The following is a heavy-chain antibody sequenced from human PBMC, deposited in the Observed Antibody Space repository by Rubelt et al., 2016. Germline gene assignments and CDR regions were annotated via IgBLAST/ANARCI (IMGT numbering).Heavy chain of an antibody. V-gene: IGHV3-30*04. CDR3: AREADDENGY. CDR2: ISYDGSNK. CDR1: GITFSSYA. J-gene: IGHJ4*02. D-gene: IGHD2-8*01. Sequence: VQMLESGGGLVQPGGSLRLSCAASGITFSSYAMHWVRQAPGKGLEWVAVISYDGSNKYYADSVKGRFTISRDDSKNTLYLQMNSLRAEDTAVYYCAREADDENGYWGQGTLVTVSS.